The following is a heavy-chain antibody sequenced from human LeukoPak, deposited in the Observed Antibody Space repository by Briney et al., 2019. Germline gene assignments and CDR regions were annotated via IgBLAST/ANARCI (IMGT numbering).Heavy chain of an antibody. D-gene: IGHD3-10*01. CDR1: GFSFSIYW. CDR2: IESNGGDK. V-gene: IGHV3-7*01. Sequence: GGSLRLSCAASGFSFSIYWMSWIRQTPGKGLEYVANIESNGGDKYYVDSVKGRFTISRDNTKNSLYLQMNSLRAEDTAVYYCARLSAYYYGSYFYYYMDVWGKGTTVTVSS. J-gene: IGHJ6*03. CDR3: ARLSAYYYGSYFYYYMDV.